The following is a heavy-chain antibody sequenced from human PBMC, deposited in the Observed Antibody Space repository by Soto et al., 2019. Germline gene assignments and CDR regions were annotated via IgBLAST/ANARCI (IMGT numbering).Heavy chain of an antibody. J-gene: IGHJ4*02. D-gene: IGHD2-2*01. V-gene: IGHV1-18*01. CDR3: ARVSDPDNVVLTAARYFDY. Sequence: ASVKVSCKASDYTFTSYDISWVRQAPGQGLEWMGWIRAYNGNTNYAQKLQGRVTMTTDTSTSTAYMELRSLRSDDTAVYYWARVSDPDNVVLTAARYFDYWGQGTLVTVSS. CDR1: DYTFTSYD. CDR2: IRAYNGNT.